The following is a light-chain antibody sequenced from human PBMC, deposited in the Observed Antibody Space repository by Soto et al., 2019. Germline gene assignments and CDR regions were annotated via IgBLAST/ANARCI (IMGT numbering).Light chain of an antibody. CDR2: LEGSGSY. J-gene: IGLJ2*01. Sequence: QSVLTQSSSASASLGSSVKLTCTLSSGHSTYIIAWHQQQPGKAPRYLMKLEGSGSYNKGSGIPDRFSGSSSGAARYLTISHLQFEDEADYYCETWDTNVVVFGGGTKVTVL. V-gene: IGLV4-60*02. CDR1: SGHSTYI. CDR3: ETWDTNVVV.